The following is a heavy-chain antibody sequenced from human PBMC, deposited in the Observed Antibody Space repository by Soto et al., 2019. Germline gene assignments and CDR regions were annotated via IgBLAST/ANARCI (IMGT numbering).Heavy chain of an antibody. D-gene: IGHD6-19*01. J-gene: IGHJ4*02. V-gene: IGHV3-23*01. CDR3: VKGGWLDD. CDR2: ISVSGGET. Sequence: LRLSCTASGFAFTNFEMSWARQASGKGLEWVSFISVSGGETHYADSVKGRFTISRDNSKNTLYLQMNSLRVEDMAVYYCVKGGWLDDWGQGTLVTVSS. CDR1: GFAFTNFE.